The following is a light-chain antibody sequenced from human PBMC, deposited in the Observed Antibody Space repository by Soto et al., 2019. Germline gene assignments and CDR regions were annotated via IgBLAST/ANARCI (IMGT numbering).Light chain of an antibody. V-gene: IGKV3-15*01. CDR3: QQYDDWPGVT. CDR2: DAS. Sequence: ESVLTQSPATLSLSPGERATLSCRASPSVSNSLAWYQHKPGQAPRFLIYDASTRATGIPARFSGSGSGTDFTLTISSLQSEDSATYYCQQYDDWPGVTFGPGTKVEIK. J-gene: IGKJ3*01. CDR1: PSVSNS.